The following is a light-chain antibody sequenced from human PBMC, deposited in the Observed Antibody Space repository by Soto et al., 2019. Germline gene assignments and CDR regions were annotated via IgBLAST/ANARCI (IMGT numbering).Light chain of an antibody. Sequence: QTALTQPASVYGSPGQSIAISCTGTSSDVGAYNYVSWYQQHPAKAPKLMIYDVTNRPSGVSDRFSGSKSGNTASLTISGLQAEDEADYYCVSYTTSSTYVFGSGTKVTVL. CDR2: DVT. V-gene: IGLV2-14*01. CDR3: VSYTTSSTYV. CDR1: SSDVGAYNY. J-gene: IGLJ1*01.